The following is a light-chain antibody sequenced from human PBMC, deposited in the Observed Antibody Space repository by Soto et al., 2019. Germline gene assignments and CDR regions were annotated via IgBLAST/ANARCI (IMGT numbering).Light chain of an antibody. V-gene: IGKV1-33*01. J-gene: IGKJ4*01. Sequence: DIQMTQSPSSLSASVGDRVTLTCQASQDISLYLNWYQQKPGKAPKLLIYDAFNLEAGVPSRFSASGSGTDFTFTISSLQPEDFATYYCQQYYTLPLTFGGGTRVEIK. CDR3: QQYYTLPLT. CDR1: QDISLY. CDR2: DAF.